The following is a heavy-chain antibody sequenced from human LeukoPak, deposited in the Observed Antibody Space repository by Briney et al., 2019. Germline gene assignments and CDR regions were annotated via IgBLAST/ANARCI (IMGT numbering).Heavy chain of an antibody. CDR1: GFTFSSYS. CDR3: AKDGKGYSSSWYSSH. V-gene: IGHV3-48*01. J-gene: IGHJ4*02. Sequence: GGSLRLSCAASGFTFSSYSMSSSSTIYYADSVKGRFTISRDNAKNSLYLQMNSLRAEDTAVYYCAKDGKGYSSSWYSSHWGQGTLVTVSS. D-gene: IGHD6-13*01. CDR2: SSSTI.